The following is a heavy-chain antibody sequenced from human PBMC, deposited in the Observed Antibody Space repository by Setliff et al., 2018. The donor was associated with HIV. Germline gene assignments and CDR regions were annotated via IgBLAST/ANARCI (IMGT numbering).Heavy chain of an antibody. Sequence: SQTLSLTCAVSGYSISRGYFWVWVRQPPGKGLEWIGSVSHSGNTDYNISLKSRVTISIDNSNNHFSLKLRSVTAADTAVYYCVSQPESRWQIEYWGQGALVTVSS. J-gene: IGHJ4*02. D-gene: IGHD3-10*01. CDR3: VSQPESRWQIEY. CDR2: VSHSGNT. CDR1: GYSISRGYF. V-gene: IGHV4-38-2*01.